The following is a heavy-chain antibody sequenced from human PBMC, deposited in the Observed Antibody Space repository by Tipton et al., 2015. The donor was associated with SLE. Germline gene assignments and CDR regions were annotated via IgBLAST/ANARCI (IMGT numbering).Heavy chain of an antibody. CDR3: ARDSDYYYGMDV. V-gene: IGHV4-59*01. J-gene: IGHJ6*02. Sequence: WIGYIYYSGSTNYNPSLKSRVTISVDTSKKQFSLKLSSVTAADTAVYYCARDSDYYYGMDVWGQGTTVTVSS. CDR2: IYYSGST.